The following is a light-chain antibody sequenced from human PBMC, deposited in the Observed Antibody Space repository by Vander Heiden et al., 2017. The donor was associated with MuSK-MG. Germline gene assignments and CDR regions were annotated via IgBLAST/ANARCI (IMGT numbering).Light chain of an antibody. J-gene: IGLJ2*01. CDR2: GNN. V-gene: IGLV1-40*01. CDR3: QSYDSSLSAMV. CDR1: SSNIGAGFH. Sequence: QSVLTQPPSVSGAPGQKVTLSCTGSSSNIGAGFHVHWYQQLPGTAPKLIIYGNNNRPSGVPDRFSGSKSDTSASLVITGLQAADEADYYCQSYDSSLSAMVFGGGTKLTVL.